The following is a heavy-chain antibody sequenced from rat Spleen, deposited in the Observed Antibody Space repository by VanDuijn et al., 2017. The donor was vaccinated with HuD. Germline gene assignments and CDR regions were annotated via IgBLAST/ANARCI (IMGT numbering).Heavy chain of an antibody. J-gene: IGHJ2*01. CDR3: TRMGHYFES. V-gene: IGHV5-25*01. CDR2: ISTGGGNT. CDR1: GFTFSNYG. Sequence: EVQLVESGGDLVQPGRSVRLSCAASGFTFSNYGMAWVRQTPTKGLEWVASISTGGGNTYYRDSVKGRFTISRDNANSTLYLQMNSLRSEDTATYYCTRMGHYFESWGQGVMVTVSS. D-gene: IGHD1-7*01.